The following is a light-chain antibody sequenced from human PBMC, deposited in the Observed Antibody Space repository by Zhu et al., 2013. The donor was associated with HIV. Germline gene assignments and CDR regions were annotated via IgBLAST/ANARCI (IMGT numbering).Light chain of an antibody. CDR2: DAS. V-gene: IGKV3D-20*02. J-gene: IGKJ1*01. CDR3: QQRGT. CDR1: QNIQNNY. Sequence: EIVLTQSPETLSLSPGEGAALSCRASQNIQNNYIAWYQQRPGLAPRLLIYDASTRATGIPDRFSGSGSGTDFTLSISRLEPEDFAIYYCQQRGTFGRGTKVEI.